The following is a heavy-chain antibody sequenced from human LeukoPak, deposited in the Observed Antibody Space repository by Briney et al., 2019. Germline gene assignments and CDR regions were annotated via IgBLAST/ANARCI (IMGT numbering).Heavy chain of an antibody. CDR1: GGTFISYA. D-gene: IGHD3-22*01. V-gene: IGHV1-69*06. Sequence: GASVTVSCTASGGTFISYAISWVRQAPGQGLEWMGGIIPIFGTANYAQKFQGRVTITADKSTSTAYMELSSLRSEDTAVYYCARGARGMIVVVPNWFDPWGQGTLVTVSS. CDR2: IIPIFGTA. J-gene: IGHJ5*02. CDR3: ARGARGMIVVVPNWFDP.